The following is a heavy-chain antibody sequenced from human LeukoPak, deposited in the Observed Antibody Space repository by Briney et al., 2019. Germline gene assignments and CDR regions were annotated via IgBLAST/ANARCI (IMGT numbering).Heavy chain of an antibody. CDR2: IYSGGST. J-gene: IGHJ5*02. V-gene: IGHV3-53*01. D-gene: IGHD6-6*01. Sequence: PGGSLRLSCAASGFTVSSNYMSWVRQAPGKGLEWVSVIYSGGSTYYADSVKGRFTISRDNSKNTLYLQMNSLRAEDTAVYYCARDHSSSTFDPWAREPWSPSPQ. CDR3: ARDHSSSTFDP. CDR1: GFTVSSNY.